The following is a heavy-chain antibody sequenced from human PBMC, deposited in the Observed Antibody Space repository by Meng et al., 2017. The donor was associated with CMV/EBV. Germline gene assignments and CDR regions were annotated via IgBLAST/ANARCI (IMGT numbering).Heavy chain of an antibody. Sequence: GGSLRLSCAASGFTFSSYGMHWVRQAPGKGLEWVAVIWYDASNKYYADSVKGRFTISRDNSRNTLYLQMNSLRVEDTAVYYCAKDSGLLEWSRYYYGMDVWGQGTTVTVSS. D-gene: IGHD3-3*01. CDR1: GFTFSSYG. V-gene: IGHV3-33*06. CDR3: AKDSGLLEWSRYYYGMDV. J-gene: IGHJ6*02. CDR2: IWYDASNK.